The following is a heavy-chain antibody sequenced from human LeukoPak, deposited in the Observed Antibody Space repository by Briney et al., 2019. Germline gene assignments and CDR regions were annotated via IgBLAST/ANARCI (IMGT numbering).Heavy chain of an antibody. Sequence: PGGSLRLSCAASGFTFSNYWMSWVRQAPGKGLEWVANIKQEGSEKYYVDSVKGRFTISRDNAKNSLYLQMNSLRDEDTAVYYCARDYYDSSGYYPNWFDPWGQGTLVTVSS. CDR1: GFTFSNYW. CDR2: IKQEGSEK. D-gene: IGHD3-22*01. V-gene: IGHV3-7*01. CDR3: ARDYYDSSGYYPNWFDP. J-gene: IGHJ5*02.